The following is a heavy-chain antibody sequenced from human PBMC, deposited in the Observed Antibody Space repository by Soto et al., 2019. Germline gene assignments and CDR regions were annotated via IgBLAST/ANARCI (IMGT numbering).Heavy chain of an antibody. V-gene: IGHV4-59*01. Sequence: QVQLQESGPGLVKPSETLSLTCTVSGGSISSYYWNWIRQPPGKGLEWIGYISYSGSTNYNPSLKRRVTISVDTSKNPFSLKLSSVTAADTAVYYCAREGTYKNYYYYGMDVWGQGTTVTVSS. J-gene: IGHJ6*02. CDR1: GGSISSYY. CDR3: AREGTYKNYYYYGMDV. D-gene: IGHD1-1*01. CDR2: ISYSGST.